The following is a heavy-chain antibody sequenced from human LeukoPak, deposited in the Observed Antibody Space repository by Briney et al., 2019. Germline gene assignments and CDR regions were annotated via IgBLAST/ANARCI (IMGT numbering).Heavy chain of an antibody. J-gene: IGHJ5*02. V-gene: IGHV3-48*01. Sequence: GGSLRLSCAAPGFIFSQYSMNWVRQAPGKGLEWVSHLRSSSETFYADSVKGRFTISRDNARNLMYLQMNNLRGEDTAIYYCARDAGNSGYGCDLWGQGTLVTVS. CDR3: ARDAGNSGYGCDL. CDR1: GFIFSQYS. D-gene: IGHD5-12*01. CDR2: LRSSSET.